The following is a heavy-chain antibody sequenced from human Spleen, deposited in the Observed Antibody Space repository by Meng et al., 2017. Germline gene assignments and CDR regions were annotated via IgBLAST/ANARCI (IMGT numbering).Heavy chain of an antibody. Sequence: GESLKISCEASGFTFINYAMHWVRQAPGKGLEWVAITPYDETFKFYADSVKGRFTISRDNFKNTLYLQMYSLRAEDTAVYYCAKEIRPNDYWGQGTLVTVSS. CDR1: GFTFINYA. CDR3: AKEIRPNDY. D-gene: IGHD5-24*01. CDR2: TPYDETFK. J-gene: IGHJ4*02. V-gene: IGHV3-30*07.